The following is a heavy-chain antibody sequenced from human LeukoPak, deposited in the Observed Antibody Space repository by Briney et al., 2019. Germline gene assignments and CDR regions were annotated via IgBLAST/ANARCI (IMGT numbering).Heavy chain of an antibody. CDR3: ARETGYAYGRAPLDY. D-gene: IGHD5-18*01. J-gene: IGHJ4*02. CDR2: IIPMSGTV. CDR1: GGTFSTFG. Sequence: ASVKVSCKASGGTFSTFGISWVRQAPGQGLEWMGGIIPMSGTVNNAQKFQGRVTITADKSTGTAYMELSSLRSDDTAVYYCARETGYAYGRAPLDYWGQGTLVTVSS. V-gene: IGHV1-69*06.